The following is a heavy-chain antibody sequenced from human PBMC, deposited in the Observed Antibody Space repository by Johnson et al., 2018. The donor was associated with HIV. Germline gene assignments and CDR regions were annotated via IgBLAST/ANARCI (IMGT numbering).Heavy chain of an antibody. Sequence: VYLVESGGGVVQPGRSLRLSCAASGFTFSNYVMNWVRQAPGRGLEWVALVSFDGSNKYFADSVKGRFTISRDNSKNTVRLQMNSLKAEDTGLYYCARTIGDRPGGAFDVWGQGTMVTVSS. CDR2: VSFDGSNK. J-gene: IGHJ3*01. CDR1: GFTFSNYV. CDR3: ARTIGDRPGGAFDV. D-gene: IGHD6-6*01. V-gene: IGHV3-30-3*01.